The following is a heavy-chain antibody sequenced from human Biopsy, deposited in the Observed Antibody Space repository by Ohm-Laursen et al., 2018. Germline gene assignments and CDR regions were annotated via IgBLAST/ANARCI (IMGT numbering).Heavy chain of an antibody. D-gene: IGHD6-19*01. V-gene: IGHV4-59*08. J-gene: IGHJ3*02. CDR2: ISYSRDT. CDR1: GGSISGSS. CDR3: AKHGSGWTGDDAFHI. Sequence: SETLFLTCTVSGGSISGSSWSWIRQAPGKGPEWIGYISYSRDTNYNPSLKSRITISVDTSKNQFSLKLTSVTAADTAVYYCAKHGSGWTGDDAFHIWGQGTMVTVSS.